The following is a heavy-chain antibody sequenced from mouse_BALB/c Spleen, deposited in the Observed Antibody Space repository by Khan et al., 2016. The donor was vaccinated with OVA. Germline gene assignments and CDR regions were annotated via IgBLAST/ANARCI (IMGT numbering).Heavy chain of an antibody. CDR2: IYPGDGST. CDR1: GYTFTAYD. D-gene: IGHD2-4*01. J-gene: IGHJ4*01. CDR3: AREGLRGVGMDY. V-gene: IGHV1S56*01. Sequence: QVQLQQSGPELVKPGALVKISCQASGYTFTAYDINWVKQRPGQGLEWIGWIYPGDGSTKYNENVKDKATLTADTSSNTAYMQLSGLTSEKSAVYFCAREGLRGVGMDYWGQGISVSVSS.